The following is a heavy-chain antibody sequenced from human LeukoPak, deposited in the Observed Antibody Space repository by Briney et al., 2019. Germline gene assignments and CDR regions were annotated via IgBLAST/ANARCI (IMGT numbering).Heavy chain of an antibody. V-gene: IGHV4-39*01. CDR3: AKSGGYGLIDY. CDR2: IYSSGST. Sequence: PSETLSLTCTISGASISGSGYYWGWIRQPPGKGLEWIGSIYSSGSTYYNASLQSRVTISIETSKNQISLRLNSVTAADTAMYYCAKSGGYGLIDYWGQGTLVTVSS. D-gene: IGHD1-26*01. J-gene: IGHJ4*02. CDR1: GASISGSGYY.